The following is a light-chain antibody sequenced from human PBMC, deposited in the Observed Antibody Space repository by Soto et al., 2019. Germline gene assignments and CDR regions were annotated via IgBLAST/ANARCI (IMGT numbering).Light chain of an antibody. CDR1: QGISNF. J-gene: IGKJ1*01. Sequence: LTQSPSFLSASVGDRVTIACRASQGISNFLAWYQQKPGQAPRLLIYGASSRATGIPDRFSGSGSGTDFTLTISRLEPEDFAVYYCQQYGSSYPWTFGQGTKVDIK. V-gene: IGKV3-20*01. CDR3: QQYGSSYPWT. CDR2: GAS.